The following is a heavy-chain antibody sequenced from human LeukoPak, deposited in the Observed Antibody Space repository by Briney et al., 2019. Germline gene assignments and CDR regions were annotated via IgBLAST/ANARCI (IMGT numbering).Heavy chain of an antibody. V-gene: IGHV3-21*01. Sequence: KTGGSLRLSCAASGFTFSSYSMNWVRQAPGKGLEWVSSISSSSSYIYYADSVKGRFTISRDNAKNSLYLQMNSLRAEDTAVYYCARVRPGHYYDSFDYWGQGTLVTVSS. CDR1: GFTFSSYS. J-gene: IGHJ4*02. CDR2: ISSSSSYI. D-gene: IGHD3-22*01. CDR3: ARVRPGHYYDSFDY.